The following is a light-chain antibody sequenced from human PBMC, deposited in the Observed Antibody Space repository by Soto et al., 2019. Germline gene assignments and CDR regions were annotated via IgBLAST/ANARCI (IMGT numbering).Light chain of an antibody. V-gene: IGLV2-14*01. Sequence: QSVLTQPASVSGSPGQSITISCTGTSSDVVGYNYVSWYQQHPGKAPKLMIYDVSNRPSGVSNRFSGSKSGNTASLTISGLQAEDEVDYYCSSYTSSSTLLYVFGTGTKVTVL. CDR2: DVS. CDR3: SSYTSSSTLLYV. CDR1: SSDVVGYNY. J-gene: IGLJ1*01.